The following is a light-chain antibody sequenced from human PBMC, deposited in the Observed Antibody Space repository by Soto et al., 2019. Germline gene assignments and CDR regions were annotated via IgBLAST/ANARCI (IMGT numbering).Light chain of an antibody. Sequence: EIVLTQSPAILSLSPGERATLSCRASQSVSTYLAWYQQKPGQAPRLLIYDTSNGASGVPARFSGSGSGTEFTLPSSSLEPEDFAVYYCRQRSNWPFTFGPGANVDIK. CDR1: QSVSTY. V-gene: IGKV3-11*01. J-gene: IGKJ3*01. CDR3: RQRSNWPFT. CDR2: DTS.